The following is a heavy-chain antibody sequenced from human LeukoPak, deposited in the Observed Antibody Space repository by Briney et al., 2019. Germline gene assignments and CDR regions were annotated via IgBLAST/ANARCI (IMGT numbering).Heavy chain of an antibody. Sequence: PGGSLRLSCAASGFTFSSYSMNWVRQAPGKGLEWVSYISSSSSTIYYADSVKGRFTISRDNAKNTLHLQMNSLRAEDTAVYYCAKALGEYSSFDYWGQGTLVTVSS. CDR3: AKALGEYSSFDY. CDR2: ISSSSSTI. J-gene: IGHJ4*02. D-gene: IGHD6-6*01. V-gene: IGHV3-48*01. CDR1: GFTFSSYS.